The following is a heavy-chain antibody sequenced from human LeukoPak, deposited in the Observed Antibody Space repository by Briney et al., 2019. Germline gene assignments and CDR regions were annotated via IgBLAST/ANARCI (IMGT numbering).Heavy chain of an antibody. CDR3: ARAHIAAAINWFDP. CDR1: GGTFSSYA. D-gene: IGHD6-13*01. Sequence: SVKVSCKASGGTFSSYAISWVRQAPGQGLEWMGRIIPILGIANYAQKFQGRVTITADKSTSTAYMELSSLRSEDTAVYYCARAHIAAAINWFDPWGQRTLVTVSS. CDR2: IIPILGIA. V-gene: IGHV1-69*04. J-gene: IGHJ5*02.